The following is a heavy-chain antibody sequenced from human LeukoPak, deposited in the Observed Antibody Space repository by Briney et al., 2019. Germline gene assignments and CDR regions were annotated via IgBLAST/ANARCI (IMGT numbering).Heavy chain of an antibody. CDR1: GGSISSYY. D-gene: IGHD1-26*01. V-gene: IGHV4-59*01. Sequence: PSETLSLTCTVSGGSISSYYWSWIRQPPGKGLEWIGYIYYSGSTNYNPSLKSRVTISVDTSKNQFSLKLSSVTAADTAVYYCAREESQLLSGKFSYYMNVWGKGTTVTVSS. CDR2: IYYSGST. CDR3: AREESQLLSGKFSYYMNV. J-gene: IGHJ6*03.